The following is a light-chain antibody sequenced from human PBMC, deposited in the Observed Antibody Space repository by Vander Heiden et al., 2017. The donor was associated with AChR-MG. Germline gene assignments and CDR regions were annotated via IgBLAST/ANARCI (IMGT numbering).Light chain of an antibody. V-gene: IGLV1-47*01. CDR3: AAWDDSLSGVKWV. Sequence: QSVLTQPPSASGTPGPRVTIACSGSSSNIGRNYVSWYQHLPGTAPKLLIFRNNQRPSGVPDRFSGSKSGTSASLAIRGLRSEDEADYYCAAWDDSLSGVKWVFGGGTKLTVL. CDR1: SSNIGRNY. CDR2: RNN. J-gene: IGLJ3*02.